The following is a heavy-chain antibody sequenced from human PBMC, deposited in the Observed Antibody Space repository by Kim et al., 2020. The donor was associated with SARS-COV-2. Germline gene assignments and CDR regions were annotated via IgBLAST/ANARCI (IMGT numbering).Heavy chain of an antibody. Sequence: GGSLRLSCAASGFTFDDYAMHWVRQAPGKGLEWVSGINWNSGNIGYVDSVKGRFTISRDNAKKSLHLQMNNLGTEDTALYYCAKGASYYYDSSGYFDYWG. V-gene: IGHV3-9*01. CDR1: GFTFDDYA. J-gene: IGHJ4*01. CDR3: AKGASYYYDSSGYFDY. CDR2: INWNSGNI. D-gene: IGHD3-22*01.